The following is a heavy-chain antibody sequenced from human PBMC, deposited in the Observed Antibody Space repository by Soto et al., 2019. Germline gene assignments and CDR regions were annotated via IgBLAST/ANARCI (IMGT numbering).Heavy chain of an antibody. CDR1: GYTFTGYY. CDR3: ARGGKRIAARQSNWFDP. D-gene: IGHD6-6*01. CDR2: INPNSGGT. V-gene: IGHV1-2*02. Sequence: ASVKVSCKASGYTFTGYYMHWVRQAPGQGPEWMGWINPNSGGTNYAQKFQGRVTMTRDTSISTAYMELSRLRSDDTAVYYCARGGKRIAARQSNWFDPWGQGTLVTVSS. J-gene: IGHJ5*02.